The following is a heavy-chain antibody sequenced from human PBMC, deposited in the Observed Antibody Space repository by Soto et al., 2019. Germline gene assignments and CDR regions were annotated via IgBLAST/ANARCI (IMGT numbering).Heavy chain of an antibody. CDR1: GGTVSSYA. CDR2: FIPIFGTA. CDR3: ARDLEYCSGGSCYQLKDGMDV. D-gene: IGHD2-15*01. Sequence: SVKVSCKASGGTVSSYALSGVRQAPGQGREWMGGFIPIFGTANYAQKFQGRVTITADESTSTANMELSSLRFEDTAVYYCARDLEYCSGGSCYQLKDGMDVWGQGTTVTVS. V-gene: IGHV1-69*13. J-gene: IGHJ6*02.